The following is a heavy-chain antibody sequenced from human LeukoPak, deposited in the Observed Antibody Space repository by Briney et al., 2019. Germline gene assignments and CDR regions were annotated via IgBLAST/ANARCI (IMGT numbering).Heavy chain of an antibody. CDR1: GNSIGSSSYY. D-gene: IGHD3-22*01. Sequence: SETLSLTCTVSGNSIGSSSYYWGWIRQPPGKGLEWIGYIYYSGSTYYSSSLKSRVTISVDTSKNQFSLKLNSVTAADTAVYYCASRYYYDSSGYFLYWGQGTLVTVSS. J-gene: IGHJ4*02. CDR3: ASRYYYDSSGYFLY. CDR2: IYYSGST. V-gene: IGHV4-39*01.